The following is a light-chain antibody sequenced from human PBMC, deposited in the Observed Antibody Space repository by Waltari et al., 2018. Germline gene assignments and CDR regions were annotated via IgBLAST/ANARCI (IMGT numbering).Light chain of an antibody. Sequence: QLVLTQSPSASASLGASVKLTCTLSSGHSSNVIAWLQQQPEKGPRYLMKVNSDGSHSKGDEIPDRFSGSTSGAEHYLTISSVQPEDEADYYCQTGGHGTWVFGGGTKLTVL. CDR1: SGHSSNV. CDR3: QTGGHGTWV. V-gene: IGLV4-69*01. CDR2: VNSDGSH. J-gene: IGLJ3*02.